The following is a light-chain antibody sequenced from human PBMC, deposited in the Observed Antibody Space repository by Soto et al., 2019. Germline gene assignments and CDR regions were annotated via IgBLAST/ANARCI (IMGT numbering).Light chain of an antibody. Sequence: EIVLTQSPATLSLSPGARATLSCRASQSVSSYLAWYQQKPGQAPRLLIYDASNRATGIPARFSGSGSGTDFTLTISSLEPEDFAVYYCQQRSNWPLFTFGPGTKGDIK. J-gene: IGKJ3*01. CDR3: QQRSNWPLFT. V-gene: IGKV3-11*01. CDR2: DAS. CDR1: QSVSSY.